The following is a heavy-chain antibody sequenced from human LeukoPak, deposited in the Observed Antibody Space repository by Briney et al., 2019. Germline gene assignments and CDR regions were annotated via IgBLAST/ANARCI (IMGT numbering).Heavy chain of an antibody. V-gene: IGHV3-15*01. Sequence: PGGSLRLSCAASGFTFINAWMAWVRQAPGKGLEWVGRIKAKAHGGTIEYAAPVKGRFTISRDDSKNTLYLQMNSLRADDTAVYYCVRDRGISFYFDYWGQGTLVTVSS. CDR1: GFTFINAW. D-gene: IGHD5-24*01. CDR3: VRDRGISFYFDY. J-gene: IGHJ4*02. CDR2: IKAKAHGGTI.